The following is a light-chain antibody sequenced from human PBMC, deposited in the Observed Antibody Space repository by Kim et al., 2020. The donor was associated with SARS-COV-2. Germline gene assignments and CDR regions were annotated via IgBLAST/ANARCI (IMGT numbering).Light chain of an antibody. CDR1: QGLNSD. J-gene: IGKJ1*01. CDR3: QQYYSFPLT. Sequence: ASIGDRVTITCRARQGLNSDLAWYQQRPGKAPKLLIYGASTLQSGVPSRFSGSGSGTDFTLTIGGLQSEDFATYYCQQYYSFPLTFGQGTKVDIK. V-gene: IGKV1-8*01. CDR2: GAS.